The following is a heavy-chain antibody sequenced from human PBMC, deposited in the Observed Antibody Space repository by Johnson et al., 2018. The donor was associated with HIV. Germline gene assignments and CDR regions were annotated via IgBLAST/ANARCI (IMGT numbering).Heavy chain of an antibody. Sequence: QVQLVESGGGVVQPGRSLRLSCAASGFTFSSYGMHWVRQAPGKGLEWVAFIRYDGSNKFYADSVKGRFTISRDNSKNTLYLQMNSLRPEDTALYYCAKEVPDKFDVWGQGTMVTVSS. J-gene: IGHJ3*01. CDR2: IRYDGSNK. V-gene: IGHV3-30*02. CDR1: GFTFSSYG. CDR3: AKEVPDKFDV.